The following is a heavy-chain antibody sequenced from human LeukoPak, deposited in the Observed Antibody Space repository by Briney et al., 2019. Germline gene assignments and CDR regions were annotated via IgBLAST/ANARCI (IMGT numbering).Heavy chain of an antibody. CDR3: ASAGTRNYYYYYGMDV. V-gene: IGHV1-2*06. D-gene: IGHD6-13*01. Sequence: ASVKVSCKASAYTFTDYYVHWVRQAPGQGLEWMGRINPNSGGTNYAQKFQGRVTMTRDTSISTAYMELSRLRSDDTAVYYCASAGTRNYYYYYGMDVWGQGTTVTVSS. CDR2: INPNSGGT. J-gene: IGHJ6*02. CDR1: AYTFTDYY.